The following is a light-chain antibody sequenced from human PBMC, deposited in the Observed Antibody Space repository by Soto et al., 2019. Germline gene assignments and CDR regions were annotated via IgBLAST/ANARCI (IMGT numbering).Light chain of an antibody. CDR3: QQYNNWPERT. Sequence: EIVMMQSPATLSVSPGERATLSCRASQSVSSNLAWYQQKPGQAPRLLIYGASTRATGIPARFSGSGSGTEFTLTISSLQSEDFAVYYCQQYNNWPERTFGQGTKVDIK. CDR1: QSVSSN. V-gene: IGKV3-15*01. CDR2: GAS. J-gene: IGKJ1*01.